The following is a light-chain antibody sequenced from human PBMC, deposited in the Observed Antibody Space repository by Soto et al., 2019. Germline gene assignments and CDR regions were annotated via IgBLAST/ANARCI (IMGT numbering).Light chain of an antibody. CDR3: QQYGSSRGT. V-gene: IGKV3-20*01. CDR1: QSVSSSY. Sequence: EIVLTQSPGTLSLSPGERATLSCRASQSVSSSYLAWYQQKPGQAPRLLIYGASSRATGIPDRFSGSGSGTYVTLTISRLEPEDVAVYYCQQYGSSRGTFGQGTKVEIK. CDR2: GAS. J-gene: IGKJ1*01.